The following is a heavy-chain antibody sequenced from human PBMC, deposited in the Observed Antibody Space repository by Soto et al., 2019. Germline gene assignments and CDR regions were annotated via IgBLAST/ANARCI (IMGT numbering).Heavy chain of an antibody. Sequence: GGSLRLSCAASVFTFSSYGMHWVRQAPGKGLEWVAVIWYDGSNKYYADSVKGRFTISRDNSKNTLYLQMNSLRAEDTAVYYCARDRPPYYDYVWGSYLDAFDIWGQGTMVTVSS. J-gene: IGHJ3*02. CDR3: ARDRPPYYDYVWGSYLDAFDI. CDR2: IWYDGSNK. D-gene: IGHD3-16*01. CDR1: VFTFSSYG. V-gene: IGHV3-33*08.